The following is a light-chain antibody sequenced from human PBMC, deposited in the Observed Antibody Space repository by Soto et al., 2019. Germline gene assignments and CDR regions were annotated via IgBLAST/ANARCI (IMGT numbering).Light chain of an antibody. CDR2: GVY. V-gene: IGLV2-14*01. J-gene: IGLJ2*01. CDR3: SSYTSSSTLV. CDR1: DSDVGGYNY. Sequence: QSALTQPASVSGSPGQSITISCTGTDSDVGGYNYVSWYQQHPGKAPKLMIYGVYNRPSGVSHRFSGSKSGNTASLTISGLQAEDEADYHCSSYTSSSTLVFGGGTKLTVL.